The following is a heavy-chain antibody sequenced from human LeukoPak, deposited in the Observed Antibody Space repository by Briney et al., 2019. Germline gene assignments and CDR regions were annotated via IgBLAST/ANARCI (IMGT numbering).Heavy chain of an antibody. Sequence: GGSLRLSCAASGFTFKNYAMSWVRQAPGKGLVWVSTISGPGSTKYYADSVKGRFTISRDNSKDTLYLQMNSLRAEDTAVYYCAKPRGHSSSWYGNAFDIWGQGTMVTVSS. CDR3: AKPRGHSSSWYGNAFDI. CDR1: GFTFKNYA. V-gene: IGHV3-23*01. CDR2: ISGPGSTK. D-gene: IGHD6-13*01. J-gene: IGHJ3*02.